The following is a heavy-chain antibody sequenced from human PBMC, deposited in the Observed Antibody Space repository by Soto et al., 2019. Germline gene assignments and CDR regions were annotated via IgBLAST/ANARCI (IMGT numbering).Heavy chain of an antibody. CDR1: GGSISSGDYY. V-gene: IGHV4-30-4*01. Sequence: SETLSLTCTVSGGSISSGDYYWSWIRQPPGKGLEWIGYIYYSGTTYYNPSLKRRVTISVDTSKNQFSLKVSSVTAADTAVYYCARALIRLWLHFCYGMDVWGQGTTVTVS. CDR3: ARALIRLWLHFCYGMDV. J-gene: IGHJ6*02. D-gene: IGHD5-18*01. CDR2: IYYSGTT.